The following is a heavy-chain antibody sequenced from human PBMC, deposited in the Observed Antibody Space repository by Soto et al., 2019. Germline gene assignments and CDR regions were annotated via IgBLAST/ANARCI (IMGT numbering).Heavy chain of an antibody. CDR1: GSTFTSFG. CDR3: ARSYSTIAWFDP. Sequence: ASVKVSCKSSGSTFTSFGMSWVRQAPRQGLEWMGWISTYNDNTNDAQKVQGRVTMTTDTSTSTAYMELRSLRSDDTAVYYCARSYSTIAWFDPWGQGTLVTVSS. J-gene: IGHJ5*02. D-gene: IGHD2-2*01. CDR2: ISTYNDNT. V-gene: IGHV1-18*04.